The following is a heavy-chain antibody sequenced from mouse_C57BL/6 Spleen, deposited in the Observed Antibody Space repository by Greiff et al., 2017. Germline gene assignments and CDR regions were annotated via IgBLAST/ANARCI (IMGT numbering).Heavy chain of an antibody. D-gene: IGHD2-3*01. V-gene: IGHV1-64*01. J-gene: IGHJ3*01. CDR2: IHPNSGST. Sequence: QVQLQQPGAELVKPGASVKLSCKASGFTFTSYWMHWVKQRPGQGLEWIGMIHPNSGSTNYNEKFKSKATLTVDKSSSTAYMQVSSLTSEDPAVYYCARDDPAWFADWGQGTLVTVSA. CDR1: GFTFTSYW. CDR3: ARDDPAWFAD.